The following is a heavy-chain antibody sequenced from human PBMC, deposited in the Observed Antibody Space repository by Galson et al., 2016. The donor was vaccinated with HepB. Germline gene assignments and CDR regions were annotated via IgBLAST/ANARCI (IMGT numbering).Heavy chain of an antibody. D-gene: IGHD3-3*01. CDR3: ARVFGDFGVVIEPYGMDV. CDR1: GGTFSSYA. V-gene: IGHV1-69*04. CDR2: IIPILGIA. J-gene: IGHJ6*02. Sequence: SGGTFSSYAISWVRQAPGQGLEWMGRIIPILGIANHAQKYQGRVTITADKSTSTAYMELSSLRSEDTAMYYCARVFGDFGVVIEPYGMDVWGQGTTVTVSS.